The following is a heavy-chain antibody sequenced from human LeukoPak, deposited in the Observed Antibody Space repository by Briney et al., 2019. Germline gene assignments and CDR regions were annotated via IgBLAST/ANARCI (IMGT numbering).Heavy chain of an antibody. CDR1: GDSVSGNRAT. J-gene: IGHJ4*02. CDR2: IYYRSKWYA. CDR3: ARSQSDSSGSDY. V-gene: IGHV6-1*01. D-gene: IGHD3-22*01. Sequence: SQTLSLTCAISGDSVSGNRATWNWLRQSPSRGLEWLGRIYYRSKWYADYAVSVKGRITINPDTSKNQFSLQLNSVTPEDTAVYYCARSQSDSSGSDYWGQGTLVTVSS.